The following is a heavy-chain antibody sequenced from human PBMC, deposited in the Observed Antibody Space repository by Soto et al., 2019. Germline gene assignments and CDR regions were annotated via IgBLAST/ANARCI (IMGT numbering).Heavy chain of an antibody. Sequence: PGESLKISCRGSGYSFTSYWIGWVRQMPGKGLEWMGIIYPGDSDTRYGPSFQGQVTISADKSITTAYLQWSSLKASDTAMYYCARPTMVRGEHYYYNGMDVWGQGTTVTVS. CDR2: IYPGDSDT. D-gene: IGHD3-10*01. J-gene: IGHJ6*02. CDR1: GYSFTSYW. CDR3: ARPTMVRGEHYYYNGMDV. V-gene: IGHV5-51*01.